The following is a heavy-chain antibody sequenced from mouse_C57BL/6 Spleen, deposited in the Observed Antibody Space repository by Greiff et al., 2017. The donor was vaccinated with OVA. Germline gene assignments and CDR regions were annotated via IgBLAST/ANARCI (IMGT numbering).Heavy chain of an antibody. CDR2: INPGSGGT. D-gene: IGHD2-1*01. J-gene: IGHJ4*01. CDR3: ARCYYGNYDPYAMDY. Sequence: VQLQESGAELVRPGTSVKVSCKASGYAFTNYLIEWVKQRPGQGLEWIGVINPGSGGTNYNEKFKGKATLTADKSSSTAYMQLSSLTSEDSAVYFCARCYYGNYDPYAMDYWGQGTSVTVSS. CDR1: GYAFTNYL. V-gene: IGHV1-54*01.